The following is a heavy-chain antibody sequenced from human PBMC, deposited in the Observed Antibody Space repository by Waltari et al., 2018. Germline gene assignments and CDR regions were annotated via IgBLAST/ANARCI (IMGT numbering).Heavy chain of an antibody. CDR2: IYYSGST. D-gene: IGHD3-3*01. CDR1: GGSISSYY. J-gene: IGHJ4*02. CDR3: ARSGYYTGYFDY. Sequence: QVQLQESGPGLVKPSETLSLTCTVSGGSISSYYWSWIRQPPGKGLEWIGYIYYSGSTNYNPSLKSRVTISVDTSKNQFSLKLSSVTAADTAVYYCARSGYYTGYFDYWGQGTLVTVSS. V-gene: IGHV4-59*01.